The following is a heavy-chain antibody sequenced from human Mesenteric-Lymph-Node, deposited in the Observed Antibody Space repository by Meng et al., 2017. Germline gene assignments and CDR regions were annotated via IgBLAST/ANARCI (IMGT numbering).Heavy chain of an antibody. CDR2: ISAYNGNT. J-gene: IGHJ5*02. V-gene: IGHV1-18*01. D-gene: IGHD6-13*01. CDR1: GYTLTSYG. CDR3: AASSSSWYQNWFDP. Sequence: QLVQSWGEVKKPGASVKVPCKASGYTLTSYGISWVRQAPGQGLEWMGWISAYNGNTNYAQKLQGRVTMTTDTSTSTAYMELRSLRSDDTAVYYCAASSSSWYQNWFDPWGQGTLVTVSS.